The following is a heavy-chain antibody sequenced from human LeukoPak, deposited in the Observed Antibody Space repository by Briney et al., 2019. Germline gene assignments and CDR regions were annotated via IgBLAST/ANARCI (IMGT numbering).Heavy chain of an antibody. CDR2: IYSGGST. Sequence: PGGSLRLSCAASGFTVSNNYMSWVRQAPGKGLEWVSVIYSGGSTDYADSVKDRFTISRDNSKNTVYLQMNSLRAEDTAVYYCASDREVAGGDYFDYWGQGTLVTVSS. CDR1: GFTVSNNY. V-gene: IGHV3-66*01. CDR3: ASDREVAGGDYFDY. D-gene: IGHD6-19*01. J-gene: IGHJ4*02.